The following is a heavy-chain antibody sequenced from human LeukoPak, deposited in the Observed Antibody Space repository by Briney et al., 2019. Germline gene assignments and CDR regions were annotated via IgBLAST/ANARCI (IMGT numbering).Heavy chain of an antibody. CDR2: IYTSGST. CDR1: GGSISSGSYY. CDR3: ARDGESYGSSWYYNWFDP. Sequence: PSQTLSLTCTVSGGSISSGSYYWSWIRQPAGKGLEWIGRIYTSGSTNYNPSLKSRVTISVDTSKNQFSLKLSSVTAADTAVYYWARDGESYGSSWYYNWFDPWGQGTLVTVSS. D-gene: IGHD6-13*01. J-gene: IGHJ5*02. V-gene: IGHV4-61*02.